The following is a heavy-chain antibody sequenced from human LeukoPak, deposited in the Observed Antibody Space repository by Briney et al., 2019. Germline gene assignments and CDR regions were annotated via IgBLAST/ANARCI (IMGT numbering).Heavy chain of an antibody. J-gene: IGHJ4*02. D-gene: IGHD2-21*02. CDR3: AKDHANTPVVTN. V-gene: IGHV3-23*01. CDR2: ISPGGPT. Sequence: GGSLRLSCAGSGFPFSSHGMNWVRQAPGKGLEWVSGISPGGPTYYADSVTGRFTVSRDNSKNTVDLQMNNLRVDDTAIYYCAKDHANTPVVTNWGQGILVSVSS. CDR1: GFPFSSHG.